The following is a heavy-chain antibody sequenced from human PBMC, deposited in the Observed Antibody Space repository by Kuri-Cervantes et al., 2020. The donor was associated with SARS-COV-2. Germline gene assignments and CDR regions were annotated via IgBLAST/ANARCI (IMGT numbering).Heavy chain of an antibody. CDR3: ARVGAGVCSSASCYSRAFDY. CDR1: GGSFSGYY. CDR2: INHSGST. V-gene: IGHV4-34*01. D-gene: IGHD2-2*02. Sequence: SQTLSLTCAVYGGSFSGYYWSWIRQPPRKGLEWIGEINHSGSTNYNPSLKTRVTISVNTSKNQFSLKLSSVTAADTAVYYCARVGAGVCSSASCYSRAFDYWGQGTLVTFSS. J-gene: IGHJ4*02.